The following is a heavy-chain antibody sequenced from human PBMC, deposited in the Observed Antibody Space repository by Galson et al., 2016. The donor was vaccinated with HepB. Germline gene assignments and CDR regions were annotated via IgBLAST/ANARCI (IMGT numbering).Heavy chain of an antibody. J-gene: IGHJ4*02. CDR1: GFTFSSYT. V-gene: IGHV3-48*01. CDR2: ITGASGTI. CDR3: VRERGGNWHLLFDY. Sequence: SLRLSCAASGFTFSSYTMAWVRQAPGKGLEWISYITGASGTIYYSDSVRGRFTISRDNARNSLYLQLTSLRVEDTAVYYCVRERGGNWHLLFDYWGPGTLVAVSP. D-gene: IGHD1-1*01.